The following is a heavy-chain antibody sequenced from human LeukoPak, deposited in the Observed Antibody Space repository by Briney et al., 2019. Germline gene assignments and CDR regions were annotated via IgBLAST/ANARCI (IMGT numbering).Heavy chain of an antibody. J-gene: IGHJ4*02. V-gene: IGHV1-2*05. CDR3: ARDPYGGSPVDY. D-gene: IGHD2-15*01. CDR2: INPNSGGT. Sequence: ASVKVSCKASGYTFTGYYMHWVRQAPGQGLEWMGRINPNSGGTNYAQKFQGRVTMTRDTSISTAYMELSRLRSDDTDVYYCARDPYGGSPVDYWGQGTLVTVSS. CDR1: GYTFTGYY.